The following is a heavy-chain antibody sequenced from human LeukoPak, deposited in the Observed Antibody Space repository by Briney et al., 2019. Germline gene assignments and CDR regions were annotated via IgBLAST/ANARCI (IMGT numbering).Heavy chain of an antibody. CDR2: IYYSGST. V-gene: IGHV4-39*07. D-gene: IGHD6-19*01. CDR3: ARDSSGWYYFDY. Sequence: SETLSLTCSVSGGSIGRGSYYWGWIRQSPGKGLEWIGSIYYSGSTSYNPSLKSRVTISVDTSKNQFSLKLSSVTAADTAVYYCARDSSGWYYFDYWGQGTLVTVSS. CDR1: GGSIGRGSYY. J-gene: IGHJ4*02.